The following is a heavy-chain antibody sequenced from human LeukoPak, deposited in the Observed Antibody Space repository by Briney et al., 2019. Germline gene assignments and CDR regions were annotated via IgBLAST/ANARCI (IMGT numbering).Heavy chain of an antibody. D-gene: IGHD5-18*01. Sequence: GGSLRLSCAASGFTFDDYTMHWVRQAPGKGLEWVSLISWDGGSTYYADSVKGRFTISRDNSKNSLYLQMNSLRTEDTALYYCAKDMGDTAMVTLVDYWGQGTLVTVSS. V-gene: IGHV3-43*01. CDR2: ISWDGGST. CDR1: GFTFDDYT. CDR3: AKDMGDTAMVTLVDY. J-gene: IGHJ4*02.